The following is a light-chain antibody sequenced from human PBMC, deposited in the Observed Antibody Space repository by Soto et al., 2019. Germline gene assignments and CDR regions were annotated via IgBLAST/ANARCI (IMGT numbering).Light chain of an antibody. J-gene: IGKJ1*01. CDR3: HQRQSWPRT. CDR1: QSVSSSY. CDR2: GAS. Sequence: EIVLTQSPGTLSLSPGERATLSCRASQSVSSSYLAWYQQKPGQAPRLLIYGASSRATGIPARFSASGSGTDFTLTISSLEPEDFAVYYCHQRQSWPRTFGQGTKVDIK. V-gene: IGKV3-20*01.